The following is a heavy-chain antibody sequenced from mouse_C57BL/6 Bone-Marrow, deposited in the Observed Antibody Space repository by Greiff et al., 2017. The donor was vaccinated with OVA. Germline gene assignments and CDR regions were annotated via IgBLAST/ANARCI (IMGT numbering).Heavy chain of an antibody. V-gene: IGHV1-85*01. Sequence: VKLVESGPELVKPGASVKLSCKASGYTFTSYDINWVKQRPGQGLEWIGWIYPRDGSTKYNEKFKGKATLTVDTSSSTAYMELHSLTSEDSAVYFCARGTTVVATEGYAMDYWGQGTSVTVSS. CDR2: IYPRDGST. CDR3: ARGTTVVATEGYAMDY. CDR1: GYTFTSYD. J-gene: IGHJ4*01. D-gene: IGHD1-1*01.